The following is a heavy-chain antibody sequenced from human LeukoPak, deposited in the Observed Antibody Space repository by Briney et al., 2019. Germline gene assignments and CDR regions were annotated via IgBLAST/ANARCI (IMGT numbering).Heavy chain of an antibody. J-gene: IGHJ3*02. CDR3: ARVPPYYDILTGYYRGGAFDI. CDR1: GYTFTGYY. D-gene: IGHD3-9*01. CDR2: MNPNSGNT. Sequence: GASVKVSCKASGYTFTGYYIHWLRQATGQGLEWMGWMNPNSGNTGYAQKFQGRVTMTRNTSISTAYMELSSLRSEDTAVYYCARVPPYYDILTGYYRGGAFDIWGQGAMVTVSS. V-gene: IGHV1-8*01.